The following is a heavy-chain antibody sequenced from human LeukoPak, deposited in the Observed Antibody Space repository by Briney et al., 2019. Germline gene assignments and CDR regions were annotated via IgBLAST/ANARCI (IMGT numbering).Heavy chain of an antibody. Sequence: EASVKVSCKASVYTFTSYDINWVRQAPGQGLEWMGWMNPNSGNTGYAQKFQGRVTITRNTSISTAYMELSSLRSEDTAVYYCARGRAKRCSGGSCYFDYWGQGTLVTVSS. D-gene: IGHD2-15*01. CDR3: ARGRAKRCSGGSCYFDY. J-gene: IGHJ4*02. CDR2: MNPNSGNT. V-gene: IGHV1-8*03. CDR1: VYTFTSYD.